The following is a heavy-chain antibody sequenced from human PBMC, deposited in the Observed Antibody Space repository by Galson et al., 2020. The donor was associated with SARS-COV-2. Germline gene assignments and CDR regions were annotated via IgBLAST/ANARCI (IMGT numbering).Heavy chain of an antibody. CDR2: INPGADSP. J-gene: IGHJ4*02. D-gene: IGHD1-26*01. Sequence: ASVKVSCKASGYTFTSYYIHRVRQAPGKGLEWMGIINPGADSPIYAQNFQDRVIMTRDAATSTVYMELSSLRSEDTAVYYCARGGAIVLAAFDYWGQGTLVTVSS. V-gene: IGHV1-46*03. CDR3: ARGGAIVLAAFDY. CDR1: GYTFTSYY.